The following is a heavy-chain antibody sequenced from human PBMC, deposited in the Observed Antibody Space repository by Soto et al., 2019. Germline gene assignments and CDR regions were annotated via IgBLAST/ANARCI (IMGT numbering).Heavy chain of an antibody. Sequence: GESLKISCKGSGYSFTSYWISWVRQMPGKGLEWMGIIYPGDSDTRYSPSFQGQVTISADKSISTAYLQWSSLNASDTAMYYCARGDIVVVPAAAMDVWGQGTTVT. CDR2: IYPGDSDT. CDR1: GYSFTSYW. CDR3: ARGDIVVVPAAAMDV. D-gene: IGHD2-2*01. V-gene: IGHV5-51*01. J-gene: IGHJ6*02.